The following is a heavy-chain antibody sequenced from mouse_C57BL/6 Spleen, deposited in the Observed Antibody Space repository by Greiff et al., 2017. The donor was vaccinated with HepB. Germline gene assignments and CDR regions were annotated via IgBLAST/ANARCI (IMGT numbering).Heavy chain of an antibody. CDR2: ISSGGDYI. Sequence: EVKVVESGEGLVKPGGSLKLSCAASGFTFSSYAMSWVRQTPEKRLEWVAYISSGGDYIYYADTVKGRFTISRDNARNTLYLQMSSLKSEDTAMYYCTTSGTGDYFDYWGQGTTLTVSS. V-gene: IGHV5-9-1*02. D-gene: IGHD4-1*01. CDR3: TTSGTGDYFDY. J-gene: IGHJ2*01. CDR1: GFTFSSYA.